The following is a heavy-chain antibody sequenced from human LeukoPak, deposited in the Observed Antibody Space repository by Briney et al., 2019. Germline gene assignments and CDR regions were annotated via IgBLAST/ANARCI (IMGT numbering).Heavy chain of an antibody. Sequence: PGGSLRLSCTGSGFMFNVYSMYWVRQAPGKGLEWVSGISRLGTFYADSVKGRFTLSRDNSRNTLLLQMNILRVEDTAVYYCAKGLEVESRLDSWGQGTLVIVSS. J-gene: IGHJ4*02. CDR3: AKGLEVESRLDS. CDR2: ISRLGT. D-gene: IGHD1-1*01. V-gene: IGHV3-69-1*01. CDR1: GFMFNVYS.